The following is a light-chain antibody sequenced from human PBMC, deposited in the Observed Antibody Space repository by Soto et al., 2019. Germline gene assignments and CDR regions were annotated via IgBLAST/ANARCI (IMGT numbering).Light chain of an antibody. Sequence: EIVLTQSPGTLSLSPGERATLSCRAGENVRNNDFAWYQQKPGQAPRLLIYGASRRATGIPDRFSGSGSGTAFTLTISRLEPEDFAVYYCQQYVSTPPFTFGQGTKLEI. V-gene: IGKV3-20*01. J-gene: IGKJ2*01. CDR2: GAS. CDR1: ENVRNND. CDR3: QQYVSTPPFT.